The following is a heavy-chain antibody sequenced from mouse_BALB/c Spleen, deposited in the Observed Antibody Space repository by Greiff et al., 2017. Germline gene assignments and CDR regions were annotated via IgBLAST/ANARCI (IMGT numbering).Heavy chain of an antibody. D-gene: IGHD4-1*01. CDR1: GYSFTSYW. V-gene: IGHV1S126*01. CDR2: IDPSDSET. CDR3: ARCVGHYAMDY. Sequence: QVQLQQSGPQLVRPGASVKISCKASGYSFTSYWMHWVKQRPGQGLEWIGMIDPSDSETRLNQKFKDKATLTVDKSSSTAYMQLSSPTSEDSAVYYCARCVGHYAMDYWGQGTSVTVAS. J-gene: IGHJ4*01.